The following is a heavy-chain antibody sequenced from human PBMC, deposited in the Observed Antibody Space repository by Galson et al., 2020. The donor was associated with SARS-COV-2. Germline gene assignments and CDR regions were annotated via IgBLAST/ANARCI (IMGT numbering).Heavy chain of an antibody. CDR1: GFSLSTSGVG. D-gene: IGHD3-9*01. Sequence: KMSGPTLVKPTQTLTLTCTFSGFSLSTSGVGVGWIRQPPGKALEWLALIYWDDDKRYSPSLKSRLTITKDTSKNQVVLTMTNMDPVDTATYYCVHRRNQGYDILTGYSSYNWFDPWGQGTLVTVSS. V-gene: IGHV2-5*02. J-gene: IGHJ5*02. CDR2: IYWDDDK. CDR3: VHRRNQGYDILTGYSSYNWFDP.